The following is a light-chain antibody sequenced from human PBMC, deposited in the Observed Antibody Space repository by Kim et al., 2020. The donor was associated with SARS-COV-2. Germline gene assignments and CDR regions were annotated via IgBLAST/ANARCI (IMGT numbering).Light chain of an antibody. CDR2: DAT. CDR1: QDISTY. J-gene: IGKJ2*01. Sequence: ASVGDRGTIACQASQDISTYLNWFQQKPGRAPKLLVHDATQLETGVPSRFSGSGSGTSFTFTISSLQPDDLATYYCQHVDTLPYTFGQGTKVDIK. CDR3: QHVDTLPYT. V-gene: IGKV1-33*01.